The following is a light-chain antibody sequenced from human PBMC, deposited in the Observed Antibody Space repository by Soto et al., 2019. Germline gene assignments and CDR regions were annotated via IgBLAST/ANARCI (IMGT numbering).Light chain of an antibody. CDR1: QDISTY. J-gene: IGKJ4*01. V-gene: IGKV3-11*01. Sequence: IVLTQSPASLSLSPGETATLSCEASQDISTYLAWYQQRPGQPPRLFIYDTFNRVSGAPDRFSASGSGTVVTLTITDVAPEDSATYFCQQRSSWPLTFGGGTKVEIK. CDR3: QQRSSWPLT. CDR2: DTF.